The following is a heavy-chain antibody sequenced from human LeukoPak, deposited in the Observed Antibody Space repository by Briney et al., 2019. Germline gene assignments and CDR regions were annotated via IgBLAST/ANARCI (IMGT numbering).Heavy chain of an antibody. CDR2: LSYGGTNK. CDR3: ARDRSGYANDAFDF. J-gene: IGHJ3*01. Sequence: QTGGSLRLSCAASGFTFSSYAMHWVRQAPGKGLEWVAVLSYGGTNKYYADSVKGRFTISRDNSKNTMFLQMNSLRAEDTAVYHCARDRSGYANDAFDFWGQGTMVTVSS. CDR1: GFTFSSYA. V-gene: IGHV3-30-3*01. D-gene: IGHD3-3*01.